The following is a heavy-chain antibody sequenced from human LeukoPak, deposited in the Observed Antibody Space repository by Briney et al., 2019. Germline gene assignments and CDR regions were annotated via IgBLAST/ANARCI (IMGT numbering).Heavy chain of an antibody. D-gene: IGHD6-19*01. CDR1: GFTFRSYD. Sequence: PGGSLRLSCAASGFTFRSYDMSWVRQAPGKGLEWVSTLSGSGDSTYYADSVKGRFTISRDNSKNTLFLQMNSMRAEDTAVYYCARGYSSGWYEVDYWGQGTLVTVSS. CDR2: LSGSGDST. CDR3: ARGYSSGWYEVDY. J-gene: IGHJ4*02. V-gene: IGHV3-23*01.